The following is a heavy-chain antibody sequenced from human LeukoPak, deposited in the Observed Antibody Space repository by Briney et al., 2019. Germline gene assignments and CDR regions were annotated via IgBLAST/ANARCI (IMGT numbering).Heavy chain of an antibody. CDR2: IYYSGST. V-gene: IGHV4-59*11. D-gene: IGHD4-17*01. CDR3: ARHLTVTTKHSDY. CDR1: GGSISSHY. J-gene: IGHJ4*02. Sequence: PSETLSLTCTVSGGSISSHYWSWIRQPPGKGLEWIGYIYYSGSTNYNPSLKSRVTISVDTSKNQFSLKLSSVTAADTAVYYCARHLTVTTKHSDYWGQGTLVTVSS.